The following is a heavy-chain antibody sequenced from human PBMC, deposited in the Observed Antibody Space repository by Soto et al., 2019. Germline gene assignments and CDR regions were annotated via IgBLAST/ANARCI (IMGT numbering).Heavy chain of an antibody. CDR2: INPSGGST. V-gene: IGHV1-46*01. Sequence: GASVKVSCKASGYTFTSYYMHWVRQAPGQGLEWMGIINPSGGSTSYAQKFQGRVTMTRDTSTSTVYMELSSLRSEDTAVYYCARDYGFYYDSSVVTDYWGQGTLVTVSS. CDR1: GYTFTSYY. J-gene: IGHJ4*02. CDR3: ARDYGFYYDSSVVTDY. D-gene: IGHD3-22*01.